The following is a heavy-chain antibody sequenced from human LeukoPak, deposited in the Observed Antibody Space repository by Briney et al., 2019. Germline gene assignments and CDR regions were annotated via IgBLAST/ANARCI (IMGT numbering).Heavy chain of an antibody. CDR3: ARGQTGIVGATYFDY. CDR2: INHSEST. Sequence: PSETLSLTCAVYGGSFSGYYWSWIRQPPGKGLKWIGEINHSESTNYNPSLKSRVTISVDTSKNQFSLKLSSVTAADTAVYYCARGQTGIVGATYFDYWGQGTLVTVSS. J-gene: IGHJ4*02. D-gene: IGHD1-26*01. CDR1: GGSFSGYY. V-gene: IGHV4-34*01.